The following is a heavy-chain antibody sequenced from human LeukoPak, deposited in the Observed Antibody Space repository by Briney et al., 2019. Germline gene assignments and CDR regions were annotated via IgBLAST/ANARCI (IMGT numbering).Heavy chain of an antibody. Sequence: ASVKVSCKASGCTFTSYGISWVRQAPGQGLEWMGWIIPIFGTANYAQKFQGRVTITTDKSTSTAYMELSSLRSEDTAVYYCARDPEYYYDSSGPGAFDIWGQGTMVTVSS. CDR1: GCTFTSYG. J-gene: IGHJ3*02. CDR3: ARDPEYYYDSSGPGAFDI. CDR2: IIPIFGTA. D-gene: IGHD3-22*01. V-gene: IGHV1-69*05.